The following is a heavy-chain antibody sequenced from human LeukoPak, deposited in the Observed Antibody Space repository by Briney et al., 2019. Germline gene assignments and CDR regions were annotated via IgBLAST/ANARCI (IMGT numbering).Heavy chain of an antibody. CDR1: GFSFDDYA. CDR2: ISGDGGST. Sequence: GGSLRLSCAASGFSFDDYAMHWVRQAPGKGLEWVSLISGDGGSTYYADSVKGRFTISRDNSKNSLYLQMNSLRTEDTALDYCAPLGYCSSTSCQDGIDYWGQGTLVTVSS. V-gene: IGHV3-43*02. D-gene: IGHD2-2*01. J-gene: IGHJ4*02. CDR3: APLGYCSSTSCQDGIDY.